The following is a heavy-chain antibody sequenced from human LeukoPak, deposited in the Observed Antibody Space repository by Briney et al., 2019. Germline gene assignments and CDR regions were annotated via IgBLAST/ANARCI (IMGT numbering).Heavy chain of an antibody. V-gene: IGHV1-24*01. J-gene: IGHJ3*02. CDR2: FDPEDGET. CDR1: GYTLTELS. CDR3: ASRYCSGGSCYSREAVDAFDI. Sequence: GASVKVSCKVSGYTLTELSMHWVRQAPGKGLEWMGGFDPEDGETIYAQKFQGRVTMTEDTSTDTAYMELSSLRSEDTAVYYCASRYCSGGSCYSREAVDAFDIWGQGTMVTVSS. D-gene: IGHD2-15*01.